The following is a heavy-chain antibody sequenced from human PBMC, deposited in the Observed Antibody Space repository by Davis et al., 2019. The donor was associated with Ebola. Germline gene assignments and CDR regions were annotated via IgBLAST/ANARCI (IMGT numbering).Heavy chain of an antibody. CDR2: VILKGGAT. CDR1: GYTFTDYN. Sequence: ASVKVSCKASGYTFTDYNIHWMRQAPGQGLEWLGRVILKGGATNYAQKFQGRVTMTRDTSISTVYMELSSLRYDDTADYYCARGHNYAHEYWGQGTLVTVSS. CDR3: ARGHNYAHEY. J-gene: IGHJ4*02. V-gene: IGHV1-2*06. D-gene: IGHD4-11*01.